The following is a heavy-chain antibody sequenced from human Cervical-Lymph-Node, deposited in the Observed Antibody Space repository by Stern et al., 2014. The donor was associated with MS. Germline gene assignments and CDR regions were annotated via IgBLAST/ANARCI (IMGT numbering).Heavy chain of an antibody. Sequence: EVQLVAPGGGLVQPGGSLRLSCADSEFTFRTYWMHWVSQVPGKELMWVSRINEDGSTTNYADSVKGRFAISRDNGRNTLYLQMNSLRAEDTAVYYCARDLSGRDDSWGQGTLVTVSS. D-gene: IGHD1-26*01. CDR2: INEDGSTT. CDR1: EFTFRTYW. CDR3: ARDLSGRDDS. V-gene: IGHV3-74*01. J-gene: IGHJ4*02.